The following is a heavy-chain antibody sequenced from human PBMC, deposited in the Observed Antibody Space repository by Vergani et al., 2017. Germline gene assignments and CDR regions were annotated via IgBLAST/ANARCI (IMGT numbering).Heavy chain of an antibody. J-gene: IGHJ6*03. CDR2: ISYDGSKK. CDR3: AKSPRLAASPYYYYYMDV. V-gene: IGHV3-30*18. Sequence: VQLLESGGGLVQPGGSLRLTCAASEFTFSNYAMNWVRQAPGKGLEWVAVISYDGSKKYYADFVKGRFTISRDNSKNTLYLQMNSLRAEDTAVFYCAKSPRLAASPYYYYYMDVWGKGTTVTVSS. D-gene: IGHD6-25*01. CDR1: EFTFSNYA.